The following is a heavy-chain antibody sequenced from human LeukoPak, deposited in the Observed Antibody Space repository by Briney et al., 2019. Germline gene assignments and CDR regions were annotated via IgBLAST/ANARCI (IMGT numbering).Heavy chain of an antibody. CDR2: IKQDGSKK. CDR3: TRVGYIDEGIDY. CDR1: GFTFSSYW. V-gene: IGHV3-7*04. D-gene: IGHD5-24*01. J-gene: IGHJ4*02. Sequence: GGSLRLSCTASGFTFSSYWMTWVRQAPGKGLEWVANIKQDGSKKSYVDSVKGRFTISRDNAKNSLYLQMNSLRAEDTAIYYCTRVGYIDEGIDYWGQGTLVTVSS.